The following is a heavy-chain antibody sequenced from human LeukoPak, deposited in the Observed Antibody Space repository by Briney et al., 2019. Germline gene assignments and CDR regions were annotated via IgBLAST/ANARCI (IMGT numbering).Heavy chain of an antibody. V-gene: IGHV3-7*03. CDR3: AKEGRSLQTY. J-gene: IGHJ4*02. CDR2: IKEDGTET. D-gene: IGHD5-24*01. CDR1: GFMFSSNW. Sequence: GGSLRLSCAASGFMFSSNWMSWVRLAPGKGLEWVANIKEDGTETYYVDSVKGRFTISRDNAKNSLYLQMNSLRVEDTAVYYCAKEGRSLQTYWGQGTLVTVSP.